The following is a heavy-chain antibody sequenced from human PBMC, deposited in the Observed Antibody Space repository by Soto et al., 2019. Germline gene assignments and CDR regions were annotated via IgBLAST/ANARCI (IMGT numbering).Heavy chain of an antibody. Sequence: GGSLRLSGTCSGFTFGDCAISWSRQAPGEGLEWVLVIRSKAYGERTGYAASVKGRFTSLRDKSGSIAYLQLSILQSDDTVVYYCTRYTYTSCHSYFGTHXWGHATTVTVS. D-gene: IGHD2-2*01. CDR2: IRSKAYGERT. CDR1: GFTFGDCA. V-gene: IGHV3-49*03. J-gene: IGHJ6*02. CDR3: TRYTYTSCHSYFGTHX.